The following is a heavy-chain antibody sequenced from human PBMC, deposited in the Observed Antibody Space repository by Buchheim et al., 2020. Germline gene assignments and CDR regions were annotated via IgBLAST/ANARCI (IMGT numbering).Heavy chain of an antibody. Sequence: VQLQESGPGLVKPSETLSLTCYVSGDSVSSGTFYWNWVRRPPGKGLEWIGYVFYSGSTNYNPSLKSRVSISLQMSQNQFSLKLDSVTAADTAVYYCARRRRCGGDCYTFDFWGQGTL. J-gene: IGHJ4*02. CDR1: GDSVSSGTFY. CDR2: VFYSGST. V-gene: IGHV4-61*01. CDR3: ARRRRCGGDCYTFDF. D-gene: IGHD2-21*02.